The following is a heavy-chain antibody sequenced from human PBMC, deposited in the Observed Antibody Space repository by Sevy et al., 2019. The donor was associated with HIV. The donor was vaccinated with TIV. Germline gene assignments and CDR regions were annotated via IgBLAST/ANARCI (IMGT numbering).Heavy chain of an antibody. CDR3: ARKMELLVPDY. J-gene: IGHJ4*02. CDR1: GFTFSSYW. V-gene: IGHV3-7*01. D-gene: IGHD2-21*02. Sequence: GGSLRLSCAASGFTFSSYWMSWVRQAPGKGLEWVANINEDGSEKDYVDSVKGRFTISRDNAKNSLYLQLNSLRAEDTAVYYCARKMELLVPDYWGQGTLVTVSS. CDR2: INEDGSEK.